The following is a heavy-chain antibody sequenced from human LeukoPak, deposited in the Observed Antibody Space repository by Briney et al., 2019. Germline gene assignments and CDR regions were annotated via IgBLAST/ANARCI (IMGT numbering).Heavy chain of an antibody. D-gene: IGHD6-19*01. CDR2: INHSGST. CDR1: GGSFSGYY. CDR3: ARAGYSSGWYFDY. Sequence: SETLSLTCAVYGGSFSGYYWSWIRQPPGKGLEWIGEINHSGSTNYNPSLKSRVTISVDTSKNQFSLKLSSVTVADTAVYYCARAGYSSGWYFDYWGQGTLVTVSS. V-gene: IGHV4-34*01. J-gene: IGHJ4*02.